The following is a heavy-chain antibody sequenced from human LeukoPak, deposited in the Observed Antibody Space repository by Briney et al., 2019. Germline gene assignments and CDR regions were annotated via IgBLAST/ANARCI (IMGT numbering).Heavy chain of an antibody. D-gene: IGHD4-17*01. CDR2: INNIGDII. CDR1: GFSFSSYE. V-gene: IGHV3-48*03. Sequence: PGRSLRLSCAASGFSFSSYEMNWVRQSPGKGLEWVSYINNIGDIIYYADSVKGRFTISRDNAKNSLYLQMNSLRAEDTAVYHCVREGLGFAHGFDYWGQGALVTVSS. CDR3: VREGLGFAHGFDY. J-gene: IGHJ4*02.